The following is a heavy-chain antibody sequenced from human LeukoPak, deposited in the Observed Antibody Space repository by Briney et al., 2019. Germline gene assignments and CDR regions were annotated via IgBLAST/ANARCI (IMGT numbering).Heavy chain of an antibody. J-gene: IGHJ4*02. CDR2: ISWNSGSI. CDR3: AKVAYYSDSSGPFDY. CDR1: GFTFDDYA. V-gene: IGHV3-9*01. D-gene: IGHD3-22*01. Sequence: GGSLRLSCAASGFTFDDYAMHWVRQAPGKGLEWVSGISWNSGSIGYADSVKGRFTISRDNAKNSLYLQMNSLRAEDTALYYCAKVAYYSDSSGPFDYWGQGTLVTVSS.